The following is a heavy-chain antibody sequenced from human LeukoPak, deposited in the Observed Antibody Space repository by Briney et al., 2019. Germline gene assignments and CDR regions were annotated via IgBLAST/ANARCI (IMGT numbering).Heavy chain of an antibody. CDR1: GFTFSSHG. CDR2: IRYDGSKE. J-gene: IGHJ4*02. V-gene: IGHV3-30*02. Sequence: GGSLRLSCAASGFTFSSHGMHWVRQAPGKGLEWVAFIRYDGSKEYYADSVKGRFTISRDNSKNTLYLQMNSLKTEDTAVYYCAKDSRYYYVDYWGQGTLVTVSS. CDR3: AKDSRYYYVDY. D-gene: IGHD1-14*01.